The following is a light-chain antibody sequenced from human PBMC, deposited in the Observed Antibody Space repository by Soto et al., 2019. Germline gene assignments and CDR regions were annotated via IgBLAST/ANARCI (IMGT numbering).Light chain of an antibody. CDR1: QSISSY. Sequence: DIQMTQSPSSLAASVGDRFTITCRASQSISSYLNWYQQKPGKAPKLLIYAASSLQSGVPSRFSGSGSGTDFTLTISSLQPEDFATYYCQQSYSTPITFGPGTQVDIK. J-gene: IGKJ3*01. CDR3: QQSYSTPIT. V-gene: IGKV1-39*01. CDR2: AAS.